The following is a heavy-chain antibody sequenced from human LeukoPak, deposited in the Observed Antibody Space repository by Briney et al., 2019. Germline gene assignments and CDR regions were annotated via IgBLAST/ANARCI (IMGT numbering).Heavy chain of an antibody. Sequence: PGGSLRLSCVPSGFTFSSYWMSWARQAPGKGLEWVANIKQDGSEKYYVGSVKGRFIISRDNAKNSLYLQMNSLRAEDTAVYYCARAMEPYYDSNGCDYWGQGTPVTVSS. D-gene: IGHD3-22*01. CDR2: IKQDGSEK. J-gene: IGHJ4*02. CDR3: ARAMEPYYDSNGCDY. CDR1: GFTFSSYW. V-gene: IGHV3-7*01.